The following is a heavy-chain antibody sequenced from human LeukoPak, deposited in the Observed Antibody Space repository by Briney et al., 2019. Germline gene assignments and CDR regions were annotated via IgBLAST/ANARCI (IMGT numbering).Heavy chain of an antibody. Sequence: GGSLRLSCAASGFTFDDFAMHWVRQAPGKGLEWVSGISWNSGSIGYVDSVKGRFTISRDNAKNSLYLQMNSLRAEDTGLYYCAKDIIPGEPAGVAFDIWGQGTTVTVSS. V-gene: IGHV3-9*01. CDR1: GFTFDDFA. CDR3: AKDIIPGEPAGVAFDI. D-gene: IGHD3-16*01. CDR2: ISWNSGSI. J-gene: IGHJ3*02.